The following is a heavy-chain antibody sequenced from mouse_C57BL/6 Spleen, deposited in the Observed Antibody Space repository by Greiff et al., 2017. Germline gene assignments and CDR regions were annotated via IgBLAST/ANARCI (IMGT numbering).Heavy chain of an antibody. V-gene: IGHV1-50*01. CDR3: ATYGPWGFAY. D-gene: IGHD2-10*02. CDR2: IDPSDSYT. Sequence: QVQLQQSGAELVKPGASVKLSCKASGYTFTSYWMQWVKQRPGQGLEWIGEIDPSDSYTNYNQKFKGKATLTVDTSSSTAYMQLSSLTSEDSAVYYCATYGPWGFAYWGQGTLVTVSA. CDR1: GYTFTSYW. J-gene: IGHJ3*01.